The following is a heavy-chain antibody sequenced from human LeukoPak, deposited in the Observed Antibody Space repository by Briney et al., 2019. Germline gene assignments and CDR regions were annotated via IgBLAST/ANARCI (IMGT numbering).Heavy chain of an antibody. CDR2: IYYSGST. D-gene: IGHD3-3*01. J-gene: IGHJ4*02. V-gene: IGHV4-59*01. CDR3: ARGAPYYDFWSGHSHFDY. CDR1: GGSISSYY. Sequence: PSETLSLTCTVSGGSISSYYWSWIRQPPGKGLEWIGYIYYSGSTNYNPSLKSRVTISVDTSKNQFSLKLSSVTAADTAVYYCARGAPYYDFWSGHSHFDYWGQGTLVTVSS.